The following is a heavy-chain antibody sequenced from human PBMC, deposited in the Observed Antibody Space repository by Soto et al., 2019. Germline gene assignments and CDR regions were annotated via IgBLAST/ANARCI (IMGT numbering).Heavy chain of an antibody. CDR2: ISAYNSNT. Sequence: SVKVSCKASGYTFTSYGISWVRQAPGQGHEKMRWISAYNSNTNYAQKLQGRVTMTTDTSTSTAYMELRSLRSDDTAVYYCAMYLSGGSLHGQAYYYGMDFWGQGTTVTVSS. V-gene: IGHV1-18*01. CDR3: AMYLSGGSLHGQAYYYGMDF. D-gene: IGHD2-15*01. CDR1: GYTFTSYG. J-gene: IGHJ6*02.